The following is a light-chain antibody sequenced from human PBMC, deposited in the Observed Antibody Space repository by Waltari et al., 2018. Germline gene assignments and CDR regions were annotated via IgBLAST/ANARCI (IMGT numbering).Light chain of an antibody. CDR3: QQGYSYPFT. Sequence: AIQMTQSPSSLSASVGDTVPITCQASQGIGNNLNWYQQKLGNAPKLLIYKTSSLQSGIPSRFSGSGSGTDFTLTISSLLPEDFATYYCQQGYSYPFTFGGGTKVEI. CDR1: QGIGNN. J-gene: IGKJ4*01. CDR2: KTS. V-gene: IGKV1-6*01.